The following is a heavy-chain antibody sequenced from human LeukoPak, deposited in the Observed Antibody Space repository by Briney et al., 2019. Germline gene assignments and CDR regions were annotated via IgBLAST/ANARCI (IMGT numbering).Heavy chain of an antibody. V-gene: IGHV3-23*01. CDR3: AKASSYNWNDVGAKNFDY. CDR1: GFTFSSYA. D-gene: IGHD1-20*01. CDR2: ISGSGGST. Sequence: PGGSLRLSCAASGFTFSSYAMSWVRQAPGKGLEWVSAISGSGGSTYYADSVKGRFTISRDNSKNTLYLQMNSLRAEDTAVYYCAKASSYNWNDVGAKNFDYWGQGTLVTVSS. J-gene: IGHJ4*02.